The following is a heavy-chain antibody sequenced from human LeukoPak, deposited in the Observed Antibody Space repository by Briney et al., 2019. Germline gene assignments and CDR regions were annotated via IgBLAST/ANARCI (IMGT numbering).Heavy chain of an antibody. J-gene: IGHJ4*02. CDR2: MNPNSGKT. D-gene: IGHD6-13*01. CDR3: ARGRPGPAGAGTYDF. Sequence: ASVKVSCTASGYTFTTSDINWVRQATGQGLEWMGWMNPNSGKTGSAQKFQGRLTMTKNTSTSKAYMEVTGLKFEDTAIYYCARGRPGPAGAGTYDFWGQGTLITVSS. V-gene: IGHV1-8*01. CDR1: GYTFTTSD.